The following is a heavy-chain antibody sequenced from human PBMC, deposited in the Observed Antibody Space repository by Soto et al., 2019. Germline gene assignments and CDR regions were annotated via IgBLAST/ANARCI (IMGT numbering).Heavy chain of an antibody. CDR3: AKDKRSSLYSSSYLDV. Sequence: PGGSLRLSCAASGFTFSSYGMHWVRQAPGKGLEWVAVISYDGSNKYYADSVKGRFTISRDNSKNTLYLQMNSLRAEDTAVYYCAKDKRSSLYSSSYLDVWGQGTTVTVSS. D-gene: IGHD6-13*01. J-gene: IGHJ6*02. CDR1: GFTFSSYG. V-gene: IGHV3-30*18. CDR2: ISYDGSNK.